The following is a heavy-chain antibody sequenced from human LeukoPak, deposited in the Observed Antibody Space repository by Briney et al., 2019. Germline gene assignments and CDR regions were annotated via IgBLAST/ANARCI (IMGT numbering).Heavy chain of an antibody. Sequence: GRSLRLSCAASGFTFSSYDMHWVRQAPGKGLEWVAVIWYDGSNKYYADSVKGRFTISRDNSKNTLYLQMNSLRAEDTAVYYCARGYYDSSGTTWFDPWGQGTLVTVSS. CDR1: GFTFSSYD. CDR3: ARGYYDSSGTTWFDP. J-gene: IGHJ5*02. V-gene: IGHV3-33*01. CDR2: IWYDGSNK. D-gene: IGHD3-22*01.